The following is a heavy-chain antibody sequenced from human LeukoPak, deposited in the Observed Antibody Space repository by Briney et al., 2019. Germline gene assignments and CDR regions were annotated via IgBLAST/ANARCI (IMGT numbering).Heavy chain of an antibody. D-gene: IGHD5-18*01. CDR2: ISYDGSNK. V-gene: IGHV3-30*04. CDR1: GFTFSSYA. J-gene: IGHJ4*02. Sequence: PGGSLRLSCAASGFTFSSYAMHWVRQAPGKGLEWVAVISYDGSNKYYADSVKGRFTISRDNSKNTLYLQMNSLRAEDTAVYYCAKDSRGYSYVDYFDYWGQGTLVTVSS. CDR3: AKDSRGYSYVDYFDY.